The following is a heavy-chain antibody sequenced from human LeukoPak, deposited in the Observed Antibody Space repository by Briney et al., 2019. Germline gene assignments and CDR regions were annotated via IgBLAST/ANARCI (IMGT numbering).Heavy chain of an antibody. J-gene: IGHJ5*02. D-gene: IGHD5-18*01. V-gene: IGHV4-61*02. CDR1: GGSINSVDYY. CDR3: ARDGGYKRFEP. CDR2: MYNSVTTNYNPSI. Sequence: SETLSLTCTVSGGSINSVDYYWSSIRQPAGKGLEWIGRMYNSVTTNYNPSINYNPSLKSRATISVDTSKNQFSLNLTSVTAADTAVYYCARDGGYKRFEPWGQGTLVTVSS.